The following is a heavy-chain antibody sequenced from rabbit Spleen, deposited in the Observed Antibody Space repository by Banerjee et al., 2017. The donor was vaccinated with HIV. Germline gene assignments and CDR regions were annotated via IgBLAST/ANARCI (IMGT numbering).Heavy chain of an antibody. CDR3: AGGYIISNGNQYYFKL. Sequence: QLTETGGDLVQPGGSLTLSCKASGFDFTNYYISWVRQAPGKGLEWIGIIYSAKGSTDYASWVNGRFTISSDNAQSTVDLKMTSLTAADTATYFCAGGYIISNGNQYYFKLWGPGTLVTVS. V-gene: IGHV1S7*01. J-gene: IGHJ4*01. CDR2: IYSAKGST. D-gene: IGHD1-1*01. CDR1: GFDFTNYY.